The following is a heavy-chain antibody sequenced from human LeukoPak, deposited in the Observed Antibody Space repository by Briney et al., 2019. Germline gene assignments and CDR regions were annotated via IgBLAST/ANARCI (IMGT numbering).Heavy chain of an antibody. D-gene: IGHD3-3*01. CDR3: ARAYDFWSGYPDY. CDR2: INSDGSST. Sequence: QAGGSLRLSCAASGFTFSSYWMHWVRQAPGKGLVWVSRINSDGSSTSYADSVKGRFTISRDNAKNTLYLQMNSLRAEDTAVYYCARAYDFWSGYPDYWGQGTLVTVSS. CDR1: GFTFSSYW. J-gene: IGHJ4*02. V-gene: IGHV3-74*01.